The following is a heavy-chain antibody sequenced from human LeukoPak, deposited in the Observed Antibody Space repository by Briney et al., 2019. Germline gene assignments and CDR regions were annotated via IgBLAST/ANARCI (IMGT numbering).Heavy chain of an antibody. CDR3: AKGYYYDSSGYYPLSYIDY. Sequence: GASVKVSCKASGYTFTGYYMHWVRQAPGQGLEWMGWINPNSGGTNYAQKFQGRVTMTRDTSISTAYMELSRLRSDDTAVYYCAKGYYYDSSGYYPLSYIDYWGQGTLVTVSS. D-gene: IGHD3-22*01. V-gene: IGHV1-2*02. J-gene: IGHJ4*02. CDR2: INPNSGGT. CDR1: GYTFTGYY.